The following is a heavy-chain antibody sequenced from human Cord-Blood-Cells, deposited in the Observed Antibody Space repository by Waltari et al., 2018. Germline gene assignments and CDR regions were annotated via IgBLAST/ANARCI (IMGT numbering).Heavy chain of an antibody. V-gene: IGHV4-34*01. CDR2: INHSGSN. D-gene: IGHD2-15*01. CDR3: AMGRRYCSGGSCYLGFDY. J-gene: IGHJ4*02. CDR1: GGSFSGYY. Sequence: QVQLQQWGAGLLKPSETLSLTCAVYGGSFSGYYWSWIRQPPGKGLEWIREINHSGSNNYNTSLKSRFTISGDTSKNQFSLKLSSVTAADTAVYYCAMGRRYCSGGSCYLGFDYWGQGTLVTVSS.